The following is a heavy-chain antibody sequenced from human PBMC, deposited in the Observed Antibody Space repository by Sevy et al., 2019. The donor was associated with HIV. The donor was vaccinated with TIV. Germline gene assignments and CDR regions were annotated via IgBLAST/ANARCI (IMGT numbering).Heavy chain of an antibody. CDR3: ASGRYYYDSSGYYDF. J-gene: IGHJ4*02. CDR2: INWNGGST. CDR1: GFTFDDYG. V-gene: IGHV3-20*04. Sequence: GGSLRLSCAASGFTFDDYGMSWVRQAPGKGLEWVSGINWNGGSTGYADSVKGRFTISRDNAKNSRYLQMNSLRAEDTALYYCASGRYYYDSSGYYDFWGQGTLVTVSS. D-gene: IGHD3-22*01.